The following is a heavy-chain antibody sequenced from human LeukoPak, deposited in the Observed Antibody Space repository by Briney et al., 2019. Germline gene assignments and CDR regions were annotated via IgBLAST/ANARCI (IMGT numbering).Heavy chain of an antibody. Sequence: SETLSLTCTVSGGSISNYYWSWIRQLLAKGLEWIGYISHSGNTNYNPALKSRVAISLDTSKTQFSLILSSVTAADTAVYYCSRVGRGDYVWGSYSFDYWGQGTLVIVSS. CDR2: ISHSGNT. V-gene: IGHV4-59*01. CDR1: GGSISNYY. CDR3: SRVGRGDYVWGSYSFDY. J-gene: IGHJ4*02. D-gene: IGHD3-16*01.